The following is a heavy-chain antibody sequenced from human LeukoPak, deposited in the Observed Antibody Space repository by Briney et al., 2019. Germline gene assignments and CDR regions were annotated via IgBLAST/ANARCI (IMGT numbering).Heavy chain of an antibody. CDR3: ARAPYSSSSRIPRHFDY. CDR2: INHSGST. J-gene: IGHJ4*02. Sequence: SETLSLTCAVYGGSFSGYYWSWIRQPPGKGLEWIGEINHSGSTNYNPSLKSRVTISVDTSKNQFSLKLSSVTAADTAVYYCARAPYSSSSRIPRHFDYWGQGTLVTVSS. CDR1: GGSFSGYY. D-gene: IGHD6-6*01. V-gene: IGHV4-34*01.